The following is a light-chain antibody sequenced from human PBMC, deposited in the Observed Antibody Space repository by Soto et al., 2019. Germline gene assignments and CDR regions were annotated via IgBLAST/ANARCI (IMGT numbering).Light chain of an antibody. CDR1: RNIGSW. J-gene: IGKJ4*01. V-gene: IGKV1-5*03. CDR3: QQHSNYPIT. Sequence: DIQMTQSPSTLSASVGDRVTITCRASRNIGSWLAWYQQKAGKAPNLLIYRASILETGVPSRFTGSASGTEFTLTISSLQPDDFATYYCQQHSNYPITFGGETKVDIK. CDR2: RAS.